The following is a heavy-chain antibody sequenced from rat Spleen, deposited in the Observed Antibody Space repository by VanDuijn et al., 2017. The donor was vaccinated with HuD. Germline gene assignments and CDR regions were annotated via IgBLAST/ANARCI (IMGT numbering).Heavy chain of an antibody. CDR1: GFTFSDYY. J-gene: IGHJ2*01. D-gene: IGHD1-11*01. CDR3: ARHEDYGGYSKDYFEY. Sequence: EVQLVESGGGLVQPGRSLKLSCAASGFTFSDYYMAWVRHAPKKGLEWVASISYEGSSVYYGDSVKGRFTISRDNAKSSLYLQMSSLRSEDTATYYCARHEDYGGYSKDYFEYWGQGVMVTVSS. CDR2: ISYEGSSV. V-gene: IGHV5-22*01.